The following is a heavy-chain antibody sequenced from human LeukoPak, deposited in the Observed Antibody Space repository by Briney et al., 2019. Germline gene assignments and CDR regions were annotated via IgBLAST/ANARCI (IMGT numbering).Heavy chain of an antibody. V-gene: IGHV4-59*01. CDR2: IYYSGST. CDR1: GGSISSYY. CDR3: ARALSPITGTTILHYYYYYYMDV. Sequence: SETLSLTCTVSGGSISSYYWSWIRQPPGKGLEWIGYIYYSGSTNYNPSLKSRVTISVGTSKNQFSLKLSSVTAADTAVYYCARALSPITGTTILHYYYYYYMDVWGKGTTVTVSS. D-gene: IGHD1-7*01. J-gene: IGHJ6*03.